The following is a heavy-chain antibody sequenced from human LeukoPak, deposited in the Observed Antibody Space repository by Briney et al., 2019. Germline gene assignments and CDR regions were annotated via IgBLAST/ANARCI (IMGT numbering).Heavy chain of an antibody. D-gene: IGHD2-15*01. CDR3: ATSMHGYCSGGSCYGAFDI. CDR2: IYYSGST. CDR1: GVSISNYY. J-gene: IGHJ3*02. V-gene: IGHV4-59*01. Sequence: KSSETLSLTCTVSGVSISNYYWSWIRQPPGKGLEWIGYIYYSGSTNYNPSLKSRVTISVDTSKNQFSLKLSSVTAADTAVYYCATSMHGYCSGGSCYGAFDIWGQGTIVTVSS.